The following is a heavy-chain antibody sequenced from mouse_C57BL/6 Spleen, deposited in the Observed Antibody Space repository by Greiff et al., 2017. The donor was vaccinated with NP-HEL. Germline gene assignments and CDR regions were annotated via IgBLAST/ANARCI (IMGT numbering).Heavy chain of an antibody. CDR2: IHPNSGST. V-gene: IGHV1-64*01. J-gene: IGHJ4*01. D-gene: IGHD2-3*01. Sequence: QVQLQQPGAELVKPGASVKLSCKASGYTFTSYWMHWVKQRPGQGLEWIGMIHPNSGSTNYNEKFKSKATLTVDKSSSTAYMQLSSLTSEDSAVYYCARGKGYDGTTYAMDYWGQGTSVTVSS. CDR1: GYTFTSYW. CDR3: ARGKGYDGTTYAMDY.